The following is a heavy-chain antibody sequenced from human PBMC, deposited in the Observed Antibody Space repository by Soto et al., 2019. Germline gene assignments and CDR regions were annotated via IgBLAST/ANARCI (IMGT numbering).Heavy chain of an antibody. Sequence: EVHLVESGGGVVQPGGSLRLSCAASGFSFSTWMHWVRQAPGKGLVWLSRINSDGSSISYADSVKGRFFVSRDNAKNTLYLQISSLTAEDTSVYYCTRGASGYGNFDFWGQGVLLTVSS. V-gene: IGHV3-74*01. CDR1: GFSFSTW. CDR2: INSDGSSI. CDR3: TRGASGYGNFDF. D-gene: IGHD5-12*01. J-gene: IGHJ4*02.